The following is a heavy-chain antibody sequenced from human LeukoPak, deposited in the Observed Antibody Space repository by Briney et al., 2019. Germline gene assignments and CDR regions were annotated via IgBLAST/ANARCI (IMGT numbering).Heavy chain of an antibody. V-gene: IGHV3-23*01. Sequence: ETLSLTCTVSGGSISSSSYYWGWIRQPPGKGLEWVSAISGSGGSTYYADSVKGRFTISRDNSKNTLYLQMNSLRAEDTAVYYCANTHRHWFDPWGQGTLVTVSS. CDR1: GGSISSSSYY. CDR3: ANTHRHWFDP. J-gene: IGHJ5*02. CDR2: ISGSGGST.